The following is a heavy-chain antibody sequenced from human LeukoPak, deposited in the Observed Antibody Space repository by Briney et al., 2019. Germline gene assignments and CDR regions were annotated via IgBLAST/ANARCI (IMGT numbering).Heavy chain of an antibody. J-gene: IGHJ4*02. V-gene: IGHV4-34*01. CDR3: ARHVHVSMIVVILSDYFDY. CDR1: GGSFSGHS. Sequence: KSSETLSLTCAVYGGSFSGHSWSWIRQAPGKGLEWIGEISHTGGINYNPSLKSRVTISADTSKNQFSLRLTSVTAADTAVYYCARHVHVSMIVVILSDYFDYWGRGTLVSVSS. D-gene: IGHD3-22*01. CDR2: ISHTGGI.